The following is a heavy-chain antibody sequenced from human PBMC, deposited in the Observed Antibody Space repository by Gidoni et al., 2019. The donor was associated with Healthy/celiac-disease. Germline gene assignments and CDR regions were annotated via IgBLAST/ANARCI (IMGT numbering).Heavy chain of an antibody. V-gene: IGHV4-39*01. Sequence: QLQLQESGPGLAQPSETLSLTCTVSGGSISRSRYYCGGIRQPPGKVLEWIVRIYYIGSPYYHPSHKSRVTISVDTSKNQLSRQRSSGTAADTAVYYFARHRSGLQWLPSGKNWFDPWGQGTLVTVSS. J-gene: IGHJ5*02. CDR1: GGSISRSRYY. CDR3: ARHRSGLQWLPSGKNWFDP. CDR2: IYYIGSP. D-gene: IGHD6-19*01.